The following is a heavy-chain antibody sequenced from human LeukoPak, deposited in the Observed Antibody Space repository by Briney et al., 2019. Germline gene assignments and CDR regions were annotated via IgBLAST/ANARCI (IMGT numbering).Heavy chain of an antibody. CDR2: IYHSGST. D-gene: IGHD6-19*01. J-gene: IGHJ4*02. V-gene: IGHV4-38-2*01. Sequence: SETLSLTCAVSGYSISSGYYWGWIRQPPGKGLEWIGSIYHSGSTYYNPSLKSRVTISVDTSKNQFSLKLSSVTAADTAVYYCAMSRIAVAGSQTDWGQGTLVTVSS. CDR1: GYSISSGYY. CDR3: AMSRIAVAGSQTD.